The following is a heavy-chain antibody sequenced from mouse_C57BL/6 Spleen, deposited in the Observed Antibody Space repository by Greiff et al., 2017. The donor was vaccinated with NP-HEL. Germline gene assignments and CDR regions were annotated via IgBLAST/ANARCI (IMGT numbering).Heavy chain of an antibody. CDR1: GFTFSDYG. J-gene: IGHJ3*01. Sequence: EVMLVESGGGLVKPGGSLKLSCAASGFTFSDYGMHWVRQAPEKGLEWVAYISSGSSTIYYADTVKGRFTISRDNAKDTLFLQMPSLGSDDTAMCYCARPRDGYPFAYWGQGTLVTVSA. CDR3: ARPRDGYPFAY. CDR2: ISSGSSTI. D-gene: IGHD2-3*01. V-gene: IGHV5-17*01.